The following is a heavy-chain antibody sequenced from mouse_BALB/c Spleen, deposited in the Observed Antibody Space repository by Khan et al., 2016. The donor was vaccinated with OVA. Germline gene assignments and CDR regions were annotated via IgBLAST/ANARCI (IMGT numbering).Heavy chain of an antibody. Sequence: EVQLQESGPGLVKPSQSLSLTCTVTGYSITSDYAWNWIRQFPGNKLEWVGYISYSGRTSDNPSLKSRIFITRDTSKNQFFLQLSSVTTDDTATYYCARSVTITTVVATDFDYWGQGTTLTVSS. CDR1: GYSITSDYA. D-gene: IGHD1-1*01. V-gene: IGHV3-2*02. CDR3: ARSVTITTVVATDFDY. J-gene: IGHJ2*01. CDR2: ISYSGRT.